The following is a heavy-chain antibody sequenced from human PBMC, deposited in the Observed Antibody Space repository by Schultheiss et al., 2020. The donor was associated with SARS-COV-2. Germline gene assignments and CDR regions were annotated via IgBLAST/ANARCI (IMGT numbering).Heavy chain of an antibody. CDR2: IYHSGST. CDR3: ARDLTPLGVDY. CDR1: GYSISSSNW. J-gene: IGHJ4*02. Sequence: SQTLSLTCAVSGYSISSSNWWGWIRQPPGKGLEWIGSIYHSGSTYYNPSLESRVTISVDTSKNQFSLKLSSVTAADTAVYYCARDLTPLGVDYWGQGTLVTVSS. D-gene: IGHD3-16*01. V-gene: IGHV4-38-2*02.